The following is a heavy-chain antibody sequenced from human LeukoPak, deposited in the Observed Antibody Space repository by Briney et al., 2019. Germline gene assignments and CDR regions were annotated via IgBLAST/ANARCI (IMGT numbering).Heavy chain of an antibody. J-gene: IGHJ6*04. CDR3: SGENTEYSTSGLGV. CDR2: ISSSSSIK. CDR1: GITFSMYS. Sequence: GGSLRLSCAASGITFSMYSMNWVRQAPGKGLEWVSYISSSSSIKYYADSVKGRFTISRDNAKDSLYLQMNSLRVEDTAVYYCSGENTEYSTSGLGVWGKGTTVTVSS. V-gene: IGHV3-48*01. D-gene: IGHD6-6*01.